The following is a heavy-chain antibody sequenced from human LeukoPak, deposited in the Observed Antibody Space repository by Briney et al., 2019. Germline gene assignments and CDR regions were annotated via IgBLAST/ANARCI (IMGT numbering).Heavy chain of an antibody. CDR1: GFTFSSYA. D-gene: IGHD3-10*01. J-gene: IGHJ4*02. CDR3: AKGSGVMIRGDFDS. CDR2: ISGSGTTT. Sequence: GGSLRLSCAASGFTFSSYAMSWVRQAPGRGLEWVSGISGSGTTTFSADSVKGRFTTSRDFSKNTLHLQMNSLRAEDTAVYYCAKGSGVMIRGDFDSWGQGTLVTVSS. V-gene: IGHV3-23*01.